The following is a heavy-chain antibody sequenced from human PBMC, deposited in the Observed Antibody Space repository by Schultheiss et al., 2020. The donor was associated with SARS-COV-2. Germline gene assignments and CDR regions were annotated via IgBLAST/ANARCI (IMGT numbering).Heavy chain of an antibody. CDR3: ARVKPLYYYDSSGRLDY. CDR1: GGSFSGYY. D-gene: IGHD3-22*01. J-gene: IGHJ4*02. V-gene: IGHV4-34*01. Sequence: SQTLSLTCAVYGGSFSGYYWSWIRQPPGKGLEWIGTIYHSGNSYYNPSLKSRVAVSMDTSKNQFSLKLTSVTAADTAVYYCARVKPLYYYDSSGRLDYWGQGTLVTVSS. CDR2: IYHSGNS.